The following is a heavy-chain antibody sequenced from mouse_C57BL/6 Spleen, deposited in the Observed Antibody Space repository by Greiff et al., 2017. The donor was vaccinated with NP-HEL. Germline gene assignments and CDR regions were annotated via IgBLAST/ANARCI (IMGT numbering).Heavy chain of an antibody. V-gene: IGHV8-12*01. CDR2: IYWDDDK. D-gene: IGHD1-1*01. J-gene: IGHJ4*01. CDR1: GFSLSTSGMG. CDR3: ARGDYYGSSPYAMDY. Sequence: QVTLKECGPGILQSSQTLSLTCSFSGFSLSTSGMGVSWIRQPSGKGLEWLAHIYWDDDKRYNPSLKSRLTISKDTSRNQVFLKITSVDTADTATYYCARGDYYGSSPYAMDYWGQGTSVTVSS.